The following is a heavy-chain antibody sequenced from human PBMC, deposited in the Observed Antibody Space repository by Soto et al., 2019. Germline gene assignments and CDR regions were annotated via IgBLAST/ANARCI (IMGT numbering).Heavy chain of an antibody. CDR1: GGSISSYY. CDR2: IYYSGST. D-gene: IGHD3-22*01. Sequence: SETLSLTCTVSGGSISSYYWSWIRQPPGKGLEWIGYIYYSGSTNYNPSLKSRVTISVDTSKNQFSLKLSSVTAADTAVYYCARSSGYYWDFDYWGKGTLVTVS. CDR3: ARSSGYYWDFDY. V-gene: IGHV4-59*01. J-gene: IGHJ4*02.